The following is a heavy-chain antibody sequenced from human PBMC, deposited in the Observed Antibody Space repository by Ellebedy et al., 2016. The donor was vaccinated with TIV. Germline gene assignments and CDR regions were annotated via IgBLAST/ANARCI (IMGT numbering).Heavy chain of an antibody. CDR2: IKPDGSDK. J-gene: IGHJ4*02. V-gene: IGHV3-7*01. CDR1: GFTFSRHW. CDR3: SRHFNYCFDL. Sequence: GESLKISCAASGFTFSRHWFTWLRQTAGKGLEWLASIKPDGSDKYYVDSVRGRFAISRDNSGNSLYLQMNSLGAEDTAIYYCSRHFNYCFDLWGQGTRVTVSS. D-gene: IGHD3-9*01.